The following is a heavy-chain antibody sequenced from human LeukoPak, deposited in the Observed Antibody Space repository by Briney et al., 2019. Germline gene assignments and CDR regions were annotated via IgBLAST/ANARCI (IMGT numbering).Heavy chain of an antibody. J-gene: IGHJ4*02. V-gene: IGHV3-11*05. D-gene: IGHD2-15*01. CDR1: GFTFSDFY. CDR2: ISRSSTFT. CDR3: ARGYCSGGSCYYFDL. Sequence: GGSLRLSCAASGFTFSDFYMAWIRQAPGKGLECVSHISRSSTFTNYADSVKGRFTISRDNAKNSVCLQVNSLRAEDTAVYYCARGYCSGGSCYYFDLWGQGTLVSVSS.